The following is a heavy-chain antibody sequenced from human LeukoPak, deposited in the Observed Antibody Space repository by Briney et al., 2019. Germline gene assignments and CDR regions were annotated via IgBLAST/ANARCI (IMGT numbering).Heavy chain of an antibody. CDR1: GFSLSTGGVG. Sequence: SGPTLVNPTQTLTLTCTFSGFSLSTGGVGVGWIRQPPGKALEWLALIYWDDDKRYSLSLKSRLTISKDTSKNQVVPTMTNMDPADTATYYCAHKPYGSGWFYFDFWGQGTPVTVSS. D-gene: IGHD6-19*01. CDR3: AHKPYGSGWFYFDF. V-gene: IGHV2-5*02. J-gene: IGHJ4*02. CDR2: IYWDDDK.